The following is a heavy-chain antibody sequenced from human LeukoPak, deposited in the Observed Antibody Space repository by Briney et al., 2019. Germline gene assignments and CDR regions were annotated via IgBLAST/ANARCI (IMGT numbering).Heavy chain of an antibody. Sequence: SVKVSCKASGGTFSIYAISWVRQAPGQGLEWMGRIIPILGIANYAQKFQGRVTITADKSTSTAYMELSSLRSEDTAVYYCARDTITMVRGVINGYYYYGMDVWGQGTTVTVSS. CDR2: IIPILGIA. V-gene: IGHV1-69*04. D-gene: IGHD3-10*01. J-gene: IGHJ6*02. CDR3: ARDTITMVRGVINGYYYYGMDV. CDR1: GGTFSIYA.